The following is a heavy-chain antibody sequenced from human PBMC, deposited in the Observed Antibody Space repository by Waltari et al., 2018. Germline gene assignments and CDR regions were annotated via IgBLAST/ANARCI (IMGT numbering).Heavy chain of an antibody. CDR3: LRGADYGFYY. J-gene: IGHJ4*02. CDR1: GFSVRTNA. Sequence: QAQVAESGGGVVQPGGSLRLSCTGSGFSVRTNAMDWGRQAPGKGVEWLAFISNDDTKKYYADSVEGRFTISRDTSRNTVYLEMNSLRPDDTAVYYCLRGADYGFYYWGQGTLVTVSS. CDR2: ISNDDTKK. D-gene: IGHD4-17*01. V-gene: IGHV3-30*02.